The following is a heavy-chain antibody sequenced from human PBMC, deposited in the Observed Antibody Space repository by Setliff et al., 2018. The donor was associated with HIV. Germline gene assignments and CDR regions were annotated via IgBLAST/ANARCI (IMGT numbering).Heavy chain of an antibody. D-gene: IGHD6-13*01. CDR2: MSYDGNNK. J-gene: IGHJ6*02. Sequence: GGSLRLSCSASGFIFSSYAMHWVRQAPGRGLEWVAVMSYDGNNKYYADSVKVRFTISRDNSKNTLFLQMNSLRPEDTAVYYCSRGCRVGWVFTYGMDVWGQGTLVTVSS. CDR3: SRGCRVGWVFTYGMDV. V-gene: IGHV3-30*01. CDR1: GFIFSSYA.